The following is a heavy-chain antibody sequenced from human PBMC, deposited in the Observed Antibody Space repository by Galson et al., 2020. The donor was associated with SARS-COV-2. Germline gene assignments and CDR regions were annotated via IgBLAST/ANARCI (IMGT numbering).Heavy chain of an antibody. V-gene: IGHV3-9*01. D-gene: IGHD3-10*01. CDR3: AKLWFGELYTTPHFTGDY. Sequence: GGSLRLSCAASGFTFDDYAMHWVRQAPGKGLEWVSGISWNSGSIGYADSVKGRFTISRDNAKNSLYLQMNSLRAEDTALYYCAKLWFGELYTTPHFTGDYWGQGTLVTVSS. CDR2: ISWNSGSI. J-gene: IGHJ4*02. CDR1: GFTFDDYA.